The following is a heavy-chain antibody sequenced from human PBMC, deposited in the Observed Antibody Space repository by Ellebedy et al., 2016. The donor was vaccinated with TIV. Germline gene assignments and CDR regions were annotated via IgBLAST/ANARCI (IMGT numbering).Heavy chain of an antibody. Sequence: ASVKVSCKASGYTFTSYGISWVRQAPGQGLEWMGWISGYSGNTNSAQNLQGRVTMTTDTSTSTAYMELRSLRSDDTAVYYCARDSSGYSDAFHIWGRGTTVSVSS. CDR1: GYTFTSYG. V-gene: IGHV1-18*01. D-gene: IGHD3-22*01. J-gene: IGHJ3*02. CDR3: ARDSSGYSDAFHI. CDR2: ISGYSGNT.